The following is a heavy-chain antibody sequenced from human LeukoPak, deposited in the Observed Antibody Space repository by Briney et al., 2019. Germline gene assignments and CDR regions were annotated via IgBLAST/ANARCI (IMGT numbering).Heavy chain of an antibody. V-gene: IGHV3-21*01. J-gene: IGHJ4*02. CDR3: AKGSVGSYFDY. Sequence: GGSLRLSCAASGFTFSSYTMTWVRQAPGKGLEWVSSISTSSLYIYYADSVKGRFTISRDNARNSVYLEMNSLRAEDTAVYYCAKGSVGSYFDYWGQGTLVTVSS. CDR2: ISTSSLYI. D-gene: IGHD3-10*01. CDR1: GFTFSSYT.